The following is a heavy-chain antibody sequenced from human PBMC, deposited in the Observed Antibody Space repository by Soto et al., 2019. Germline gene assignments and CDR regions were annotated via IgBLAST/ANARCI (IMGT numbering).Heavy chain of an antibody. V-gene: IGHV2-5*02. CDR1: GFSLNTNGMG. CDR2: VYWDGDK. CDR3: THRSGMAGNCWLPGL. J-gene: IGHJ4*02. Sequence: QITLKESGPPLVKPTQTLTLTCTFSGFSLNTNGMGVGWIRQPPGKALEWLALVYWDGDKRYSSSLKNRLTISKDTSINQVVLTLTNMDPVDTVTYYCTHRSGMAGNCWLPGLWGQGILVTVSS. D-gene: IGHD5-12*01.